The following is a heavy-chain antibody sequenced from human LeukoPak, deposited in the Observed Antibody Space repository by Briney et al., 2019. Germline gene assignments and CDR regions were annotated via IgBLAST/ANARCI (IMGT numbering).Heavy chain of an antibody. Sequence: PSETLSLTCTVSGGSISSGGYYWSWIRQHPGKGLEWIGYIYYSGSTYYNPSLKSRVTISVDTSKNQFSLKLSSVTAADTAVYYCARGPGTTFGGYMDVWGQGTTVTVSS. D-gene: IGHD3-3*01. J-gene: IGHJ6*02. CDR2: IYYSGST. CDR3: ARGPGTTFGGYMDV. CDR1: GGSISSGGYY. V-gene: IGHV4-31*03.